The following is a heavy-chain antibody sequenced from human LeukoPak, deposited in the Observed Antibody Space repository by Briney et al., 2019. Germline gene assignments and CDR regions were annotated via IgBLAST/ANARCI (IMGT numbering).Heavy chain of an antibody. Sequence: GGSLRLSCAASGFTFSSYEMNWVRQAPGKGLEWVSYISSSSSTIYYADSVKGRFTISRDNAKNSLYLQMNSLRAEDTAVYYCARDPLSNWSGYYIGGENDYWGQGTLVTVSS. CDR2: ISSSSSTI. D-gene: IGHD3-3*01. CDR1: GFTFSSYE. CDR3: ARDPLSNWSGYYIGGENDY. V-gene: IGHV3-48*01. J-gene: IGHJ4*02.